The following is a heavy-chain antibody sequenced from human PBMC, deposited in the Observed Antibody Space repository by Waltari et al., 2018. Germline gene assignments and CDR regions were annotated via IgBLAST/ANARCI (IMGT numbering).Heavy chain of an antibody. Sequence: QVQLVESGGGVVQPGRSLRLSCTASGFIFSNNAMQWVRQTPGKGLGWVAVISYDAANQSYADAVKGRFTISRDNSKDTLYLQVNSLRTEDTAIYYCARGYCATNTCFGYFDYGGQGTPVTVSS. J-gene: IGHJ4*02. CDR3: ARGYCATNTCFGYFDY. D-gene: IGHD2-8*01. V-gene: IGHV3-30*01. CDR1: GFIFSNNA. CDR2: ISYDAANQ.